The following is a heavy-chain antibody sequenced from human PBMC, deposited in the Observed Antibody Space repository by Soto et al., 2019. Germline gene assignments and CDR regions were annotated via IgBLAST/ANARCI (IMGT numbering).Heavy chain of an antibody. V-gene: IGHV3-7*01. CDR3: AREEGSHYYGVDV. CDR2: IKTDGSKE. J-gene: IGHJ6*02. CDR1: GFTFSSYW. Sequence: GGSLRLSCAASGFTFSSYWMSWVRQAPGRGLEWVANIKTDGSKEYYVEAAKGRFTISRDNANNSLYLQMNSLRGEDTAVYYCAREEGSHYYGVDVWGQGTTVTVSS.